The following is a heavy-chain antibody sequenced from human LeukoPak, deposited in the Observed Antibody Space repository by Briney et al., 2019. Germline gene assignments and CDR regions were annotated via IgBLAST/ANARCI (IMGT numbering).Heavy chain of an antibody. CDR1: GYSISSGYY. D-gene: IGHD6-13*01. J-gene: IGHJ4*02. Sequence: PSETLSLTCTVSGYSISSGYYWGWIRQPPGKGLEWIGSIYHSGSTYSNPSLKSRVTISVDTSKNQFSLKLSSVTAADTAVYYCARARQQLVPFDYWGQGTLVTVSS. V-gene: IGHV4-38-2*02. CDR2: IYHSGST. CDR3: ARARQQLVPFDY.